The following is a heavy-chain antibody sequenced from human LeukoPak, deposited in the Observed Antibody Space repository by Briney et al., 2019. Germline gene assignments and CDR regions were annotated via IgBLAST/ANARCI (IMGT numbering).Heavy chain of an antibody. D-gene: IGHD3-22*01. J-gene: IGHJ5*02. V-gene: IGHV7-4-1*02. CDR2: INTNTGNP. CDR3: ARAKYYYDSSGYYYVEWFDP. CDR1: GYSFNSYA. Sequence: ASVKVSCKASGYSFNSYAMNWVRQAPGQGLEWMGWINTNTGNPTYAQGFTGRFVFSLDTSVSTAYLQISSLKAEDTAVYYCARAKYYYDSSGYYYVEWFDPWGQGTLVTVSS.